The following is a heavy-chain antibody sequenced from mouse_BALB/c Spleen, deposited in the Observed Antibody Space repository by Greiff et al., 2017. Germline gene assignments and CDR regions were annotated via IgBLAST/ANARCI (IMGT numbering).Heavy chain of an antibody. D-gene: IGHD2-1*01. J-gene: IGHJ3*01. CDR2: INPYNGAT. V-gene: IGHV1-31*01. Sequence: EVQLQQSGPELVKPGASVKISCKASGYSFTGYYMHWVKQSHVKSLEWIGRINPYNGATSYNQNFKDKASLTVDKSSSTAYMELHSLTSEDSAVYYCARSEVYSAWFAYWGQGTLVTVSA. CDR1: GYSFTGYY. CDR3: ARSEVYSAWFAY.